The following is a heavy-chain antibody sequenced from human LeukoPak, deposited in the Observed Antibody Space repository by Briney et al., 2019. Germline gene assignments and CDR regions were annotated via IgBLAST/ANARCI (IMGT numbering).Heavy chain of an antibody. V-gene: IGHV1-46*01. CDR2: INPSGGST. CDR1: GYTFTSYY. Sequence: GASVKVSCKASGYTFTSYYMHWVRQAPGQGLEWMGIINPSGGSTSYAQKFQGRVTMTRDMSTSTVYMELSSLRSEDTAVYYCVRRAAAGIGSDYWGQGTLVTVSS. CDR3: VRRAAAGIGSDY. D-gene: IGHD6-13*01. J-gene: IGHJ4*02.